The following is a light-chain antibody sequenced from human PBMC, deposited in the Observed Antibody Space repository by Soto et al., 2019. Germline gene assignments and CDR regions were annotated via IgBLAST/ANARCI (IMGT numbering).Light chain of an antibody. CDR1: QSLVSSDGDTY. CDR3: MQVTHWPFT. Sequence: DVVMTQSPLSLPVTLGQPASISCRSSQSLVSSDGDTYLNWFQQRPGQSPRRLIYKVSNRDSGVPDRFSGSGSGTDFTLKISRVEAEDVGVYDCMQVTHWPFTVDPGTKVDIK. V-gene: IGKV2-30*01. J-gene: IGKJ3*01. CDR2: KVS.